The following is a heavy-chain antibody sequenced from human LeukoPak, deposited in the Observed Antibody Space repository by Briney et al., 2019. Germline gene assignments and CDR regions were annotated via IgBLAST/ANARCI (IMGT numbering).Heavy chain of an antibody. Sequence: AETLSLTCTVSGGAMSSDYGSWIRQPAGKGQKWIGRIYTSGSTNYNPSLKSRVTMSVDTSKNQFSLKLSSVTAADTAVYYCARTAIVVANYYYYGMDVWGQGTTVTVSS. CDR2: IYTSGST. D-gene: IGHD2-2*01. V-gene: IGHV4-4*07. J-gene: IGHJ6*02. CDR3: ARTAIVVANYYYYGMDV. CDR1: GGAMSSDY.